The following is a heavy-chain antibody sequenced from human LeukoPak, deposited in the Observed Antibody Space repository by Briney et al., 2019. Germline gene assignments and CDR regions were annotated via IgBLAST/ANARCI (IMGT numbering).Heavy chain of an antibody. CDR3: XXXXXXXXXXGXYYAYYYGMDV. J-gene: IGHJ6*02. CDR1: GFTFSSYG. D-gene: IGHD3-22*01. Sequence: GGSLRLSCAASGFTFSSYGMHWVRQAPGKGLEWVAVISYDGSNKYYADSVKGRFTISRDNSKNTLYLQMNSLRAEDTAVYYXXXXXXXXXXXGXYYAYYYGMDVWGQGTTVTVSS. V-gene: IGHV3-30*03. CDR2: ISYDGSNK.